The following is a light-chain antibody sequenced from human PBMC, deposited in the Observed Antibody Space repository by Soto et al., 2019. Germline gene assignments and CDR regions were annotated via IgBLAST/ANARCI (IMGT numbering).Light chain of an antibody. CDR2: EVT. CDR1: STDFGGYNY. CDR3: GSWDSSLSAYV. J-gene: IGLJ1*01. V-gene: IGLV2-14*01. Sequence: SALSQPTSASGSTGQSITISCTGNSTDFGGYNYVSWYQHHSGKAPKLLIYEVTNRPSGISDRFSGSKSVNTASLTISGLQAEDESDYYCGSWDSSLSAYVFGTGTKVTVL.